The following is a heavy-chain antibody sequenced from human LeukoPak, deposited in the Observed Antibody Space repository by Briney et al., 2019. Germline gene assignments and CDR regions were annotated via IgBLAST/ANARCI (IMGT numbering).Heavy chain of an antibody. CDR1: GFIFDDYA. V-gene: IGHV3-9*03. CDR2: IGWNGASI. J-gene: IGHJ4*02. D-gene: IGHD1-26*01. CDR3: AKDLRYSGSYLFDC. Sequence: RPGGSLRLSCAASGFIFDDYAMHWVRQAPGKGLEWVSGIGWNGASIDYADSVKGRFTISRDNAKNSLYLQMNSLRDEDMALYYCAKDLRYSGSYLFDCWGQGTLVTVSS.